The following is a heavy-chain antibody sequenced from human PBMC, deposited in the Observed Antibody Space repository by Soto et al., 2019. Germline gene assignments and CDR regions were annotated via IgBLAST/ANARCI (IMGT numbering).Heavy chain of an antibody. D-gene: IGHD4-4*01. J-gene: IGHJ4*02. CDR3: ARRATVTQDFDY. CDR1: GFPFSSYA. Sequence: PAESLRLSCASSGFPFSSYAMSWFRQAPGKGLEWVSAISGSGGSTYYADSVKGRFTISRDNSKNTLYLQMNSLRAEDTAVYYCARRATVTQDFDYWGQGTLVTVSS. CDR2: ISGSGGST. V-gene: IGHV3-23*01.